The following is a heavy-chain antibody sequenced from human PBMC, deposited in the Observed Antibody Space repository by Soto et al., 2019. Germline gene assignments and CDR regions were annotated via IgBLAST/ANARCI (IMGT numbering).Heavy chain of an antibody. V-gene: IGHV3-30*18. Sequence: QVQLVESGGGVVQPGRSLRLSCAASGFTFSSYGMHWVRQAPGKGLEWVAVISYDGSNKYYADSVKGRFTISRDNSENTLYLQMNSLRAEDTAVYYCAKGPGYSYAWYFDYWGQGTLVTVSS. J-gene: IGHJ4*02. CDR3: AKGPGYSYAWYFDY. D-gene: IGHD5-18*01. CDR1: GFTFSSYG. CDR2: ISYDGSNK.